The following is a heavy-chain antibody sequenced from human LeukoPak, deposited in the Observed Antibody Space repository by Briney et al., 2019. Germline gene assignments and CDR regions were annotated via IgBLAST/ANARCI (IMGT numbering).Heavy chain of an antibody. J-gene: IGHJ6*04. V-gene: IGHV1-46*01. CDR1: GYTFTSYY. CDR2: INPSGGST. CDR3: AREKSNYDILTGYYKGPRYYYGMDV. D-gene: IGHD3-9*01. Sequence: ASVKVSCKASGYTFTSYYMHWVRQAPGQGLEWMGIINPSGGSTSYAQKFQGRVTMTRDTSTSTVYMELSSLRSEDTAVYYCAREKSNYDILTGYYKGPRYYYGMDVWGKGTTVTVSS.